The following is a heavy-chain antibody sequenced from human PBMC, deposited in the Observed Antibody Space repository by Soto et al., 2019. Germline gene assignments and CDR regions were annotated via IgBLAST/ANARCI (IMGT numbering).Heavy chain of an antibody. Sequence: QVQLVESGGGVVQPGRSLRLSCAVSGFTFSNYAMHWVRQAPGKGLEWVAIVSHDGNNQYYADSAKGRFTISRDNSENTLYLQMNSLRTEDTALFYCARDGATQRWRPWYFDLWGRGTLVTVSS. D-gene: IGHD4-17*01. CDR1: GFTFSNYA. CDR3: ARDGATQRWRPWYFDL. J-gene: IGHJ2*01. CDR2: VSHDGNNQ. V-gene: IGHV3-30-3*01.